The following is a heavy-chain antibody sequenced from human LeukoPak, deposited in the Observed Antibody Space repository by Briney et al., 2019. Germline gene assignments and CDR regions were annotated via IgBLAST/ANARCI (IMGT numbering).Heavy chain of an antibody. J-gene: IGHJ4*02. D-gene: IGHD2-21*02. CDR2: IIPILGIA. V-gene: IGHV1-69*04. CDR1: GGTFSSYT. CDR3: AREGDFSSSPFDY. Sequence: SVTVSCKASGGTFSSYTISWVRQAPGQGLEWMGRIIPILGIANYAQKFQGRVTITADKSTSTAYMELSSLRSEDTAVYYCAREGDFSSSPFDYWGQGTLVTVSS.